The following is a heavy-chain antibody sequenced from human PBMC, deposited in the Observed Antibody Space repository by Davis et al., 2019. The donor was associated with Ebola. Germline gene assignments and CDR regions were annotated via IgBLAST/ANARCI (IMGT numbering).Heavy chain of an antibody. J-gene: IGHJ4*02. CDR1: EFDVSSNY. D-gene: IGHD4-17*01. CDR3: ATSYFTLTTLY. CDR2: IYSGGKK. V-gene: IGHV3-66*02. Sequence: GESLKISCAASEFDVSSNYISWVRQAPGKGLEWVSVIYSGGKKYYADSVKGRFTISRDNLQNTLYLHINSLSAEDSGVYHCATSYFTLTTLYWGQGTLVTVSS.